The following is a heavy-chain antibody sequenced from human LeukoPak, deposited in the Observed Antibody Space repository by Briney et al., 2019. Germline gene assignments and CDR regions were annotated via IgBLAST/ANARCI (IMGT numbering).Heavy chain of an antibody. Sequence: SETLSLTCTVSGGSISSSSYYWGWIRQPPGKGLEWIGSIYYSGSTYYNPSLKSRVTISVDTSKNQFSRKLSSVTAADTAVYYCARRDSGSYYSYWGQGTLVTVSS. CDR1: GGSISSSSYY. J-gene: IGHJ4*02. V-gene: IGHV4-39*01. CDR3: ARRDSGSYYSY. D-gene: IGHD1-26*01. CDR2: IYYSGST.